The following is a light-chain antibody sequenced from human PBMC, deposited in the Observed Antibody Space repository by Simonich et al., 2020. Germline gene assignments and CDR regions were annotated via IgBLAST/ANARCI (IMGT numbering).Light chain of an antibody. CDR3: SSYAGSNI. CDR1: SSDVGSYNL. J-gene: IGLJ2*01. V-gene: IGLV2-14*02. Sequence: QSALTQPASVSGSPGQSITISCTVTSSDVGSYNLVSWYQQHPGKAPKLMIYKVSKRPSGVPDRFSGSKSGNTASLTVSGLQAEDEADYYCSSYAGSNIFGGGTKLTVL. CDR2: KVS.